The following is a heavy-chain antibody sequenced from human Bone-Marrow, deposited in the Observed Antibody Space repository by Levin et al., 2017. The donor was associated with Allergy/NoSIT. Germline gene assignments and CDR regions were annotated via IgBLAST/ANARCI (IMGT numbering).Heavy chain of an antibody. J-gene: IGHJ6*02. CDR2: IGTAGDT. D-gene: IGHD3-16*01. V-gene: IGHV3-13*01. Sequence: ASVKVSCAASGFTFSSYDMHWVRQATGKGLEWVSAIGTAGDTYYPGSVKGRFTISRENAKNSLYLQMNSLRAGDTAVYYCARDFERGGSMDVWGQGTTVTVSS. CDR3: ARDFERGGSMDV. CDR1: GFTFSSYD.